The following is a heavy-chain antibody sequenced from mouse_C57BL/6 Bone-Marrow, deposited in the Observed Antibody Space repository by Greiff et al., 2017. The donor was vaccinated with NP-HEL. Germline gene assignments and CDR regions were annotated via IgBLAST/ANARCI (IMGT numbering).Heavy chain of an antibody. D-gene: IGHD1-1*01. CDR3: AVYPRVVAYYFDY. J-gene: IGHJ2*01. CDR2: IYPRSGNT. CDR1: GYTFTSYG. Sequence: VKLMESGAELARPGASVKLSCKASGYTFTSYGISWVKQRTGQGLEWIGEIYPRSGNTNYNEKFKGKATLTADKSSRTAYMELRSLTSEDSAVYFCAVYPRVVAYYFDYWGKGTTLTVSS. V-gene: IGHV1-81*01.